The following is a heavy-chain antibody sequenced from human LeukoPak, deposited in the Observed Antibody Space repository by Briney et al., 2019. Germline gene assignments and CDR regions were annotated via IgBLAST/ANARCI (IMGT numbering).Heavy chain of an antibody. V-gene: IGHV4-59*01. D-gene: IGHD2-21*02. CDR3: SRVVRGVVTSNWFDP. Sequence: PSETLSLTCTVSGDSLNTYYWTWIRQTPGKELEWIGFVASSGTSNYNPSLKSRVSISIDTSKNQFSLVLTSVTPADTAVYYCSRVVRGVVTSNWFDPWCQGTLVSVSS. CDR1: GDSLNTYY. CDR2: VASSGTS. J-gene: IGHJ5*02.